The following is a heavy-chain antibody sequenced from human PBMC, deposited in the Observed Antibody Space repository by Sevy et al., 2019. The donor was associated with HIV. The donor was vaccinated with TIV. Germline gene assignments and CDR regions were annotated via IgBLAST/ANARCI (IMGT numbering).Heavy chain of an antibody. CDR2: INPDTGVT. D-gene: IGHD3-3*01. CDR3: ARRFCDGAKCYEDYYFAMDV. J-gene: IGHJ6*02. CDR1: EYTFTGYY. V-gene: IGHV1-2*02. Sequence: ASVKVSCKASEYTFTGYYIHWVRQAPGQGLEWMGCINPDTGVTRSIQKLQGRVSMTRDTSISTAYMELRSLSPDDTAEYFCARRFCDGAKCYEDYYFAMDVWGQGTTVTVSS.